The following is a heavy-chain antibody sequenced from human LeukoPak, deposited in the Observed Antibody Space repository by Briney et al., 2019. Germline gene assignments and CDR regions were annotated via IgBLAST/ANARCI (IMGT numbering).Heavy chain of an antibody. Sequence: GGSLRLSCAASGFTFSTYDMSWVRRAPGKGLEWVSGISSSGGSTYYADSMKGRFTISRDNSKNTLYLQMNSLRAEDTAVYYCAKSALYDFWSGYPPPTFDYWGQGALVTVSS. D-gene: IGHD3-3*01. J-gene: IGHJ4*02. V-gene: IGHV3-23*01. CDR2: ISSSGGST. CDR3: AKSALYDFWSGYPPPTFDY. CDR1: GFTFSTYD.